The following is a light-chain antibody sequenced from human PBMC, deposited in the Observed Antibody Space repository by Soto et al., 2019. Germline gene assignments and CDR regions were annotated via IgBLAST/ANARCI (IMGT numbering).Light chain of an antibody. CDR1: SSDVGSYKF. CDR2: EGS. J-gene: IGLJ2*01. CDR3: CSYAGSSTLV. Sequence: QSALTQPASVSGSPGQSITISCTGTSSDVGSYKFVSWHQHHPGKAPKLMIYEGSKRPSGVSYRFSGSKSGNTASLTISGLQAEDEADYYCCSYAGSSTLVFGGGTKLTVL. V-gene: IGLV2-23*01.